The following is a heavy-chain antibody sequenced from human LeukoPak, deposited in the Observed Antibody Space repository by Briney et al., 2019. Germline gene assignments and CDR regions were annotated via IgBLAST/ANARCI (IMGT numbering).Heavy chain of an antibody. Sequence: GGSLRLSCAASGFTFDDYAMHWVRQAPGKGLEWVSGISWNSGSIGYADSVKGRFTISRDNAKDSLYLQMNSLRAEDTALYYCAKDLSDYYDSSGFDYWGQGTLVTVSS. CDR2: ISWNSGSI. CDR3: AKDLSDYYDSSGFDY. D-gene: IGHD3-22*01. CDR1: GFTFDDYA. V-gene: IGHV3-9*01. J-gene: IGHJ4*02.